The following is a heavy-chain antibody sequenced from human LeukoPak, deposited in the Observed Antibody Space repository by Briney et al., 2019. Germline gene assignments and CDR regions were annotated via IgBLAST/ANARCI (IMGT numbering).Heavy chain of an antibody. V-gene: IGHV4-59*01. Sequence: PSETLSLTCTVSGGSISSYYWSWIRQPPGKGLEWIGYIYYSGSTNYNPSLKSRVTISVDTSNNQFSLKLSSVTAADTAVYYCARGLRHYYFDYWGQGTLVTVSS. D-gene: IGHD2-21*01. CDR3: ARGLRHYYFDY. CDR2: IYYSGST. J-gene: IGHJ4*02. CDR1: GGSISSYY.